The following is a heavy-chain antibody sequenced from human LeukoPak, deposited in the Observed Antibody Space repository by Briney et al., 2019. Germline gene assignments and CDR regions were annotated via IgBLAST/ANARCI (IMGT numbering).Heavy chain of an antibody. J-gene: IGHJ4*02. Sequence: GGSLRLSCAASGFTVSSSYMSWVRQAPGKGLELVSVIFGGGNTYYADSVKGRFTISRDNSKNTLHLQMNSLRVEDTAVYYCARDNYGSGSYSRYFDYWGLGTLVTVSS. CDR2: IFGGGNT. CDR1: GFTVSSSY. D-gene: IGHD3-10*01. CDR3: ARDNYGSGSYSRYFDY. V-gene: IGHV3-66*02.